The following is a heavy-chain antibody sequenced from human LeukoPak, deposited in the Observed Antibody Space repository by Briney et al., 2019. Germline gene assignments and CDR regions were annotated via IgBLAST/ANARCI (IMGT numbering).Heavy chain of an antibody. V-gene: IGHV3-23*01. CDR3: ARAHRDYGDYGLTFDY. D-gene: IGHD4-17*01. CDR1: GFTVSSND. Sequence: TGGSLRLSCAATGFTVSSNDMSWVRQAPGKGLEWVSAISGSGGSTYYADSVKGRFTISRDNSKNTLYLQMNSLRAEDTAVYYCARAHRDYGDYGLTFDYWGQGTLVTVSS. CDR2: ISGSGGST. J-gene: IGHJ4*02.